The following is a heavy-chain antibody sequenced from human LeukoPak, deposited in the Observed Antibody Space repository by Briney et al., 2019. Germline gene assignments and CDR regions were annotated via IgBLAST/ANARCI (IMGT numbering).Heavy chain of an antibody. J-gene: IGHJ4*02. D-gene: IGHD3-22*01. CDR3: ARDSSGYRRGSFDY. CDR2: IYYSGTT. V-gene: IGHV4-59*01. Sequence: SETLSLTCSVSGASISSNYWTWIRQPPGKGLEWIGNIYYSGTTNYNPSLKSRVTISVDQSKKQFSLNLISVTAADTAVYYCARDSSGYRRGSFDYWGQGTLVTVSS. CDR1: GASISSNY.